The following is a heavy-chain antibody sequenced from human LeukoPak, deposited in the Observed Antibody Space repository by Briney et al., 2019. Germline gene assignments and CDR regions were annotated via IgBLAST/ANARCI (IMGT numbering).Heavy chain of an antibody. J-gene: IGHJ4*02. CDR3: ARVVPPTDYGSGSYFWDPYYFDY. CDR2: IYSGGST. D-gene: IGHD3-10*01. Sequence: GGSLRLSCAASGFTFSSYGMSWVRQAPGKGPEWVSIIYSGGSTFYADSVKGRFTISRDNSKNTLYLQMNSLRAEDTAVYYCARVVPPTDYGSGSYFWDPYYFDYWGQGTLVTVSS. V-gene: IGHV3-53*01. CDR1: GFTFSSYG.